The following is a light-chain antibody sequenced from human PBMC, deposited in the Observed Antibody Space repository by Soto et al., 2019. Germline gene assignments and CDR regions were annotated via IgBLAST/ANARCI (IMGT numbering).Light chain of an antibody. CDR3: QQRSNWPG. CDR1: QSINNN. J-gene: IGKJ5*01. V-gene: IGKV3-11*01. CDR2: GAS. Sequence: EIVLTQSPGTLSLSPGASSTLSCRTSQSINNNFVAWYQQRPGQAPRLLIFGASHRATGIPARFSGSGSGTDFTLTISSLEPEDFAVYYCQQRSNWPGFGQGTRREIK.